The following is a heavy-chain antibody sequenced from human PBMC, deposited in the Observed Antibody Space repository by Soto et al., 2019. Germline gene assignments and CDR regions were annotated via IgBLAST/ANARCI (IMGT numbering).Heavy chain of an antibody. V-gene: IGHV4-39*01. CDR1: GGSISSSSYY. Sequence: SETLSLTCTVSGGSISSSSYYWGWIRQPPGKGLEWIGSIYYSGSTYYNPSLKSRVTISVDTSKNQFSLKLSSVTAADTAVYYCARLSAGPNWNYEPPIDYWGQGTLVTVSS. CDR2: IYYSGST. CDR3: ARLSAGPNWNYEPPIDY. J-gene: IGHJ4*02. D-gene: IGHD1-7*01.